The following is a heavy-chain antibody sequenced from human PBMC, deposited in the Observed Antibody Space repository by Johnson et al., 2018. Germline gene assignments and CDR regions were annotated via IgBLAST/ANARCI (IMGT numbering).Heavy chain of an antibody. CDR1: GFTFSSYG. Sequence: QVQLVESGGGLVQPGRSLRLSCAASGFTFSSYGMHWVRQAPGKGLEWVAVIWYDGSNKYYADPVKGRFTISRDNSKNTLYLQMNSLRAEDTAVYYCASSIYGSGSYYNSLDAFDIWGQGTMVTVSS. CDR3: ASSIYGSGSYYNSLDAFDI. CDR2: IWYDGSNK. D-gene: IGHD3-10*01. V-gene: IGHV3-33*01. J-gene: IGHJ3*02.